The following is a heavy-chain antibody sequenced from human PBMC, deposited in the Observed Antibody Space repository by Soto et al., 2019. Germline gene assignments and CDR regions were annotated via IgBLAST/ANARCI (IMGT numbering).Heavy chain of an antibody. CDR2: MPYDGSNK. V-gene: IGHV3-30*18. D-gene: IGHD1-26*01. Sequence: PGGSLRLACAASGFTFSRYDMHWVRQAPGKGLQWVAVMPYDGSNKYYADSVKGRFAISRDNSKNTLYLQMNSLRTEDTAVYYCAKNSHYSRFYYWGQGTLVTVSS. CDR3: AKNSHYSRFYY. J-gene: IGHJ4*02. CDR1: GFTFSRYD.